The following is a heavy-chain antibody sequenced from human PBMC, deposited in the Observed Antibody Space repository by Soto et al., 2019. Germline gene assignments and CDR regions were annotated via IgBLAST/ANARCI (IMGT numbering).Heavy chain of an antibody. CDR2: IYYSGST. CDR1: GGSISSSSYY. CDR3: ARSLITMVPEAE. D-gene: IGHD3-10*01. Sequence: QRQLQEAGPGLVKPSETLSLTCTVSGGSISSSSYYWGWIRQPPGKGLEWIGSIYYSGSTYYNPSLTSRVTISADTSKNQSSLTRSSVTAADTAVYYCARSLITMVPEAEWGQGTLVTVSS. V-gene: IGHV4-39*01. J-gene: IGHJ4*02.